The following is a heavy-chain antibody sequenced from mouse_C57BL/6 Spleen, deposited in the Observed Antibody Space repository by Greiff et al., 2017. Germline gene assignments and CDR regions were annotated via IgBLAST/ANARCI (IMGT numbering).Heavy chain of an antibody. V-gene: IGHV5-6*02. J-gene: IGHJ3*01. D-gene: IGHD2-4*01. Sequence: DVKLVESGGDLVKPGGSLKLSCAASGFTFSSYGMSWVRQTPDKRLEWVATISSGGSYTYYPDSVKGRFTISRDNAKNTLYLQMSSLKSEDTAMYYCARQRDYDGGWFAYWGQGTLVTVSA. CDR1: GFTFSSYG. CDR3: ARQRDYDGGWFAY. CDR2: ISSGGSYT.